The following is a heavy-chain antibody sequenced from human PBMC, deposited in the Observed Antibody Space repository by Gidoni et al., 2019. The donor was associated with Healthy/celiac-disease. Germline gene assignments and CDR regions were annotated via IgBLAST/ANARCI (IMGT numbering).Heavy chain of an antibody. Sequence: QLQLQQWGAGLLKPSQTLSLTCAVYGGSFSAYYCSWIRPPPRKGLEWIGEINHSGSTNYNPSLKSRVSISVDTSKNQVSLKLSSVTAADTAVYYCARLCTNAQPKEGYCSGGSCCDYWGQGTLVTVSS. D-gene: IGHD2-15*01. CDR1: GGSFSAYY. V-gene: IGHV4-34*01. CDR3: ARLCTNAQPKEGYCSGGSCCDY. J-gene: IGHJ4*02. CDR2: INHSGST.